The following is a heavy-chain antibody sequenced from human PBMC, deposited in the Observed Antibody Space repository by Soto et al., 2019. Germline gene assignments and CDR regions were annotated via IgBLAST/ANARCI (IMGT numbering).Heavy chain of an antibody. V-gene: IGHV4-30-4*01. CDR1: GGSISSGDFC. Sequence: QVQLQESGPGLVKPSQTLSLTCTVSGGSISSGDFCWSWIRQPPGKGLEWIGYIYYSGSTYYNPSLPCRVTISVDTSKNQFSMKLSSVTAADTAVYYCARDGGVQSNWFDPWGQGTLVTVSS. D-gene: IGHD3-10*01. CDR2: IYYSGST. CDR3: ARDGGVQSNWFDP. J-gene: IGHJ5*02.